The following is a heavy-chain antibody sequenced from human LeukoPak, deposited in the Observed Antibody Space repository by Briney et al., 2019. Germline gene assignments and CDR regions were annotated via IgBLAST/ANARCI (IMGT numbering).Heavy chain of an antibody. CDR2: TSSVLTVK. D-gene: IGHD3-10*01. CDR3: AREGYYGSGSPPSLYFDY. J-gene: IGHJ4*02. CDR1: GFTLRNYV. Sequence: GGSLRLSCAASGFTLRNYVIHWVRQAPGKGLEGGAFTSSVLTVKLYADSAKDRFTISRDNSRSTLYLQMNSLRPEDTAIYYCAREGYYGSGSPPSLYFDYWGQGTLVTVSS. V-gene: IGHV3-30*03.